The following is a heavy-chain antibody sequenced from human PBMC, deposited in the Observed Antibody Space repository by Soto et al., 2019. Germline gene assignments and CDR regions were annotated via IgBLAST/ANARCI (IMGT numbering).Heavy chain of an antibody. CDR3: AKDEGWEVATIFDY. J-gene: IGHJ4*02. CDR1: GFTFSSYA. Sequence: EVQLLESGGGLVQPGGSLRLSCAASGFTFSSYAMSWVSQAPGKGLEWVSAISGSGGSTYYADYVKGRFTISRDISKSTLYVQMTGVRAKVTAVYYCAKDEGWEVATIFDYWGQGALVTVSS. CDR2: ISGSGGST. D-gene: IGHD5-12*01. V-gene: IGHV3-23*01.